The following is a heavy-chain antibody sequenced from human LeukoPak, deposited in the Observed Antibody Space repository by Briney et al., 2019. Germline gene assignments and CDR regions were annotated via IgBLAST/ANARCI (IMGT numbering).Heavy chain of an antibody. Sequence: PGRSLRLSCAASGFTFSDYYMSWIRQAPGKGLECVSYITGNTKYYADSVKGRFTISRDNAKNSLFLQMNSLRAEDTGVYYCARDPCLSCSPNNWYDSWGQGTLVTVSS. D-gene: IGHD2-15*01. J-gene: IGHJ5*01. CDR2: ITGNTK. V-gene: IGHV3-11*01. CDR3: ARDPCLSCSPNNWYDS. CDR1: GFTFSDYY.